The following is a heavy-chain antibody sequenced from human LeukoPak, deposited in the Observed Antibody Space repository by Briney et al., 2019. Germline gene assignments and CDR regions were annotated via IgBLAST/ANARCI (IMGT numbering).Heavy chain of an antibody. J-gene: IGHJ4*02. CDR2: IYTSGST. CDR1: GGSISSGSYY. Sequence: SQTLSLTCTVSGGSISSGSYYWRWIRQPAGKGLEWIGRIYTSGSTNYNPSLKSRVTISVDTSKNQFSLKLSSVTAADTAVYYCARERTERQVEFVDYWGQGTLVTVSS. V-gene: IGHV4-61*02. CDR3: ARERTERQVEFVDY. D-gene: IGHD1-1*01.